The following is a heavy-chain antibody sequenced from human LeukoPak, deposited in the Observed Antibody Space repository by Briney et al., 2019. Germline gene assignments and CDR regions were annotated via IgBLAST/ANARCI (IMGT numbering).Heavy chain of an antibody. J-gene: IGHJ4*02. D-gene: IGHD6-19*01. CDR1: GFTFSIYW. CDR2: IKQDGGEK. V-gene: IGHV3-7*01. CDR3: ARDVGSGWLD. Sequence: GGSLSLSCAVSGFTFSIYWMCWVRQAPGKGLEWVANIKQDGGEKNYVDSVKGRFTISRDNAQNSVFLQMNSLRAEDTAVYYCARDVGSGWLDWGQGTLVTVSS.